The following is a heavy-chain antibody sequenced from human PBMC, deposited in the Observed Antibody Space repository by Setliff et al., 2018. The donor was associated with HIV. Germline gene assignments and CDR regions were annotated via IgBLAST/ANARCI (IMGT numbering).Heavy chain of an antibody. CDR3: ARGGDYYDSTGARAGFDF. CDR2: IYHNGIT. J-gene: IGHJ3*01. V-gene: IGHV4-4*02. CDR1: GDSVTSRNW. D-gene: IGHD3-22*01. Sequence: SQTLSLTCAVSGDSVTSRNWWSWVRQAPGKGLDWIGEIYHNGITNYNPSLTSRLIMSLDKSKNEISLKLSSVTAADTAAYYCARGGDYYDSTGARAGFDFWGQGTMVTVSS.